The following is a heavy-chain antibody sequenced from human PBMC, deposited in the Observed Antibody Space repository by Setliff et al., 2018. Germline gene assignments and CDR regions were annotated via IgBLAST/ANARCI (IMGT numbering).Heavy chain of an antibody. CDR1: GGSISSYY. V-gene: IGHV4-4*08. D-gene: IGHD3-3*01. CDR2: IYTSGST. Sequence: SETLSLTCTVSGGSISSYYWSWIRQPPGKGLEWIGYIYTSGSTNYNPSLKSRVTTSIYTSKNQFSLKRSSVTAADTAVYYCARACYELCGYYGNRCNHHMDVWGKGSPVT. CDR3: ARACYELCGYYGNRCNHHMDV. J-gene: IGHJ6*03.